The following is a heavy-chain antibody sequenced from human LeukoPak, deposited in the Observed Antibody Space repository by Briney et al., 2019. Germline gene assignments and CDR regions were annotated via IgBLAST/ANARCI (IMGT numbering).Heavy chain of an antibody. CDR2: ISSSSSYT. D-gene: IGHD3-10*01. CDR1: GFTFSDYY. CDR3: ARWGFGDQSIDI. V-gene: IGHV3-11*06. Sequence: GGSLRLSCAASGFTFSDYYMSWIRQAPGKGLEWVSYISSSSSYTNYADSVKGRFPISRDNAQNSLYLQMNSLRAEDTAVYYCARWGFGDQSIDIWGQGTMVTVSS. J-gene: IGHJ3*02.